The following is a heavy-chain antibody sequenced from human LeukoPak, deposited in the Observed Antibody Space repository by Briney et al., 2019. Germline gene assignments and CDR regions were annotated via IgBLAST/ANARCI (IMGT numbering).Heavy chain of an antibody. CDR1: GGSISSYY. CDR3: ARDARQSPPFSFDY. V-gene: IGHV4-30-4*01. CDR2: IYYSGST. Sequence: SETLSLTCTVSGGSISSYYWSWIRQPPGKGLEWIGYIYYSGSTYYNPSLKSRVTISVDTSKNQFSLKLSSVTAADTAVYYCARDARQSPPFSFDYWGQGTLVTVSS. J-gene: IGHJ4*02.